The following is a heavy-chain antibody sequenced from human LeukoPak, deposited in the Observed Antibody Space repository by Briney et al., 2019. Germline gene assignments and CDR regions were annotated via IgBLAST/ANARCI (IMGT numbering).Heavy chain of an antibody. CDR1: GGSFSGYY. V-gene: IGHV4-34*01. CDR2: INHSGST. CDR3: ARGIYGYDILTGYYPILGFDY. J-gene: IGHJ4*02. D-gene: IGHD3-9*01. Sequence: SETLSLTCAVYGGSFSGYYWSWIRQPPGKGLEWIGEINHSGSTNYNPSLKSRVTISVDTSKNQFSLKLSSVTAADTAVYYCARGIYGYDILTGYYPILGFDYWGQGTLVTVSS.